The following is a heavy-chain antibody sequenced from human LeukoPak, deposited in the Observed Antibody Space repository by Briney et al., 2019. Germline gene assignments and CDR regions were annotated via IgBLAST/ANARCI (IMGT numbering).Heavy chain of an antibody. CDR2: IIPILGIA. V-gene: IGHV1-69*04. Sequence: SVKVSCKASGYTFTSYYMHWVRQAPGQGLEWMGRIIPILGIANYAQKFQGRVTITADKSTSTAYMELSSLRSEDTAVYYCARGCGGDCYLYNFDYWGQGTLVTVSS. CDR3: ARGCGGDCYLYNFDY. J-gene: IGHJ4*02. CDR1: GYTFTSYY. D-gene: IGHD2-21*01.